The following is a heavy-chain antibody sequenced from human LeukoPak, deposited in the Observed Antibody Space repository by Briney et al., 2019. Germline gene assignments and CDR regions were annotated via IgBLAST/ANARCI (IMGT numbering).Heavy chain of an antibody. CDR1: GGSISSYY. CDR2: IYYSGST. D-gene: IGHD5-18*01. V-gene: IGHV4-59*01. CDR3: ARDPTNGYGPFDY. J-gene: IGHJ4*02. Sequence: SETLSLTCTVSGGSISSYYWSWIRQPPGKGLEWIGYIYYSGSTNYNPSLKSRVTISVDTSKNQFSLKLSPVTAADTAVYYCARDPTNGYGPFDYWGQGTLVTVSS.